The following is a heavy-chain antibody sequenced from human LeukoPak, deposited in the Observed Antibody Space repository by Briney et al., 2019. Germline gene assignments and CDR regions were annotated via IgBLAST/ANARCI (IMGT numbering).Heavy chain of an antibody. Sequence: PGGSLRLSCAASGFTFSSYAMSWVRQAPGKGLEWVSAISGSGGSTYYADSVKGRFTISRDNSKNTLYLQMNSLRAEDTAVYYCAKDLVVVPGVFDYFDYWGQGTLVTVSS. D-gene: IGHD2-2*01. CDR2: ISGSGGST. CDR3: AKDLVVVPGVFDYFDY. V-gene: IGHV3-23*01. CDR1: GFTFSSYA. J-gene: IGHJ4*02.